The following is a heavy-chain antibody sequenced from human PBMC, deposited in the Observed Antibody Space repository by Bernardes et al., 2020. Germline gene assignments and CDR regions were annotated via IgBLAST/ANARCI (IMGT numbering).Heavy chain of an antibody. D-gene: IGHD3-22*01. Sequence: GESLKISCKGSGYSFTSYWIGWVRQMPGKGLEWMGIIYPGDSDTTYSPSFQGQVTISADKSISTAYLQWSSLKASDTAMYYCARQWRYYDSSGYYYWYFDLWGRGTLVTVSS. V-gene: IGHV5-51*01. CDR2: IYPGDSDT. CDR1: GYSFTSYW. CDR3: ARQWRYYDSSGYYYWYFDL. J-gene: IGHJ2*01.